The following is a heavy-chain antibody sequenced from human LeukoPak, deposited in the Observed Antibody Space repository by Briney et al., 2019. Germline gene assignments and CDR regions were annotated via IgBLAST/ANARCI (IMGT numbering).Heavy chain of an antibody. CDR2: ITASGGNT. CDR1: GFTFSIYA. D-gene: IGHD3-22*01. Sequence: GGSLRLSCAASGFTFSIYAMTWVRQAPGKGLEWVSVITASGGNTYYADSVKGRFTISRDNSKNTLYLQMNSLRAEDTAIYYCAKTGGYDTAYFDYWGQGTLVTVSS. CDR3: AKTGGYDTAYFDY. V-gene: IGHV3-23*01. J-gene: IGHJ4*02.